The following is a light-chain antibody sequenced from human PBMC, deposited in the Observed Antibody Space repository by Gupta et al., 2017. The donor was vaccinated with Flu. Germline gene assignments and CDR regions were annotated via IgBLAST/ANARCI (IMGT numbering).Light chain of an antibody. CDR3: RQQNSCPYT. CDR1: QSVDTK. Sequence: EIVMTQSPATLSVSPGERATLSCRASQSVDTKLAWYQEKPGQSPRLLIYAASTSATGIPARFSGSGSGTEFTLTISSRQSEDFAVYYCRQQNSCPYTFGQGTKMEIK. CDR2: AAS. V-gene: IGKV3-15*01. J-gene: IGKJ2*01.